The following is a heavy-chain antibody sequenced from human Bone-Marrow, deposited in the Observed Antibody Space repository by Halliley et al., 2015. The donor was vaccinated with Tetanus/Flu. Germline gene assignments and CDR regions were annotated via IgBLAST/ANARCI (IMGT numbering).Heavy chain of an antibody. CDR2: IYYTGDA. Sequence: TLSLTCSVSGGSITDFYWTWIRQPPGKGLEYIGYIYYTGDANYNPSLRGRVTISVDTSKNQFSLKLNSVTAADTAAYYCAGSRVGGCRGLDSGGQGIRVTISS. CDR1: GGSITDFY. J-gene: IGHJ4*02. CDR3: AGSRVGGCRGLDS. V-gene: IGHV4-59*03. D-gene: IGHD1-26*01.